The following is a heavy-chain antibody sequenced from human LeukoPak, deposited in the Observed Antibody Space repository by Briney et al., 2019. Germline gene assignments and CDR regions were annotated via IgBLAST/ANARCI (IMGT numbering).Heavy chain of an antibody. V-gene: IGHV3-23*01. D-gene: IGHD5-24*01. CDR3: AKEKMTTTSFDY. Sequence: GGSLRLSCAASGFTFSTYAMSWVRQAPGKGLEWVSLISGSGGSTYYADSVKGRFTISRDNSKNTLYLQMHSPRAEDTAVYYCAKEKMTTTSFDYWGQGTLVTVSS. CDR1: GFTFSTYA. J-gene: IGHJ4*02. CDR2: ISGSGGST.